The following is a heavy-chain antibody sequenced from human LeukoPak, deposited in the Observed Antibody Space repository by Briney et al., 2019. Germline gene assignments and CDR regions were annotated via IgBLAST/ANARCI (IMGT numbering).Heavy chain of an antibody. CDR3: ARDRDYVWGSYRYSPLFDY. Sequence: GGSLRLSCAASGFTFSSYAMHWVRQAPGKGLEWVAVISYDGSNKYYADSVKGRFTISRDNSKNTLYLQMNSLRAEDTAVYYCARDRDYVWGSYRYSPLFDYWGQGTLVTVSS. CDR1: GFTFSSYA. V-gene: IGHV3-30*04. CDR2: ISYDGSNK. J-gene: IGHJ4*02. D-gene: IGHD3-16*02.